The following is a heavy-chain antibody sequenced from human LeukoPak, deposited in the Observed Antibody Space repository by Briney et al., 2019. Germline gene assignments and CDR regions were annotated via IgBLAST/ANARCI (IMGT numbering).Heavy chain of an antibody. D-gene: IGHD3-16*01. J-gene: IGHJ4*02. CDR1: GGSISSSSYY. V-gene: IGHV4-39*01. CDR3: ARIRVGYFDY. CDR2: IYYSGST. Sequence: SETLSLTCTVYGGSISSSSYYWGWIRQPPGKGLEWIGSIYYSGSTYYNPSLKSRVTISVDTSKNQFSLKLSSVTAADTAVYYCARIRVGYFDYWGQGTLVTVSS.